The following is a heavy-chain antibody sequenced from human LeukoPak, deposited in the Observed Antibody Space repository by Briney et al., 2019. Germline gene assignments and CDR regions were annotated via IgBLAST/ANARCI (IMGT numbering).Heavy chain of an antibody. D-gene: IGHD3-9*01. CDR2: FDPEDGET. Sequence: ASVKVSCKVSGYTLTELSMHWVRQAPGKGLEWMGGFDPEDGETIYAQKFQGRVTMTRNTSISTAYMELSSLRSEDTAVYYCARGRRLTGYYDFDYWGQGTLVTVSS. CDR1: GYTLTELS. CDR3: ARGRRLTGYYDFDY. V-gene: IGHV1-24*01. J-gene: IGHJ4*02.